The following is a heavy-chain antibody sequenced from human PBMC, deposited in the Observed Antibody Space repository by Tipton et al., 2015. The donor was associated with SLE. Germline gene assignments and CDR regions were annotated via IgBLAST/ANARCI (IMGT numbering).Heavy chain of an antibody. V-gene: IGHV1-18*01. CDR2: ITVYNGNT. J-gene: IGHJ4*02. CDR1: GYTITTYG. Sequence: QLVQSGPEVKKPGASVKVSCKTSGYTITTYGISWVRQAPGQGLEWMGWITVYNGNTNYAEKFQGRVTMTTDTSTSTAYMELRSLRSDDTAVYYCARRYAGEGDYWGQGTLVTVSS. CDR3: ARRYAGEGDY. D-gene: IGHD7-27*01.